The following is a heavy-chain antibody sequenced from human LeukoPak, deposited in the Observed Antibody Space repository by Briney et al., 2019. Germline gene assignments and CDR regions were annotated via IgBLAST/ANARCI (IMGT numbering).Heavy chain of an antibody. CDR2: ISAYNGNT. D-gene: IGHD3-22*01. CDR3: ARGSPPRRNYDSRGYYSYYFDY. CDR1: GYTFTSYG. Sequence: ASVKVSCKASGYTFTSYGISWVRQAPGQGLEWMGWISAYNGNTHYAQKRQGRVTMTTDTSTSTVYMELRSLRSDDTAVYYCARGSPPRRNYDSRGYYSYYFDYWGQGTLVTVSS. V-gene: IGHV1-18*01. J-gene: IGHJ4*02.